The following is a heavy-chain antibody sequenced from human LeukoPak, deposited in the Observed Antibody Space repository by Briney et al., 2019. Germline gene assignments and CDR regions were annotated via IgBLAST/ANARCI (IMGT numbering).Heavy chain of an antibody. CDR2: IRYDGSNK. D-gene: IGHD5-24*01. Sequence: GGSLRLPCAVSGFTVSSNYLSWVRQAPGRGREWVAFIRYDGSNKYYADSVKGRFTISRDNSKNTLYLQMNSLRAEDMAVYYCAKDPVEMAMDYYYMDVWGKGTTVTVSS. J-gene: IGHJ6*03. CDR3: AKDPVEMAMDYYYMDV. CDR1: GFTVSSNY. V-gene: IGHV3-30*02.